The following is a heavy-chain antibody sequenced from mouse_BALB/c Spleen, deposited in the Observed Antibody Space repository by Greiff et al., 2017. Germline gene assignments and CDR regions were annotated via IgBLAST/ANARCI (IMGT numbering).Heavy chain of an antibody. D-gene: IGHD1-1*01. Sequence: VQLQQSGPGLVAPSQSLSITCTVSGFSLTGYGVNWVRQPPGKGLEWLGMIWGDGSTDYNSALKSSLSISKDNSKSQVFLKMNSLQTDDTARYYCAREGGLRGGFDYWGQGTTLTVSS. CDR3: AREGGLRGGFDY. CDR1: GFSLTGYG. V-gene: IGHV2-6-7*01. J-gene: IGHJ2*01. CDR2: IWGDGST.